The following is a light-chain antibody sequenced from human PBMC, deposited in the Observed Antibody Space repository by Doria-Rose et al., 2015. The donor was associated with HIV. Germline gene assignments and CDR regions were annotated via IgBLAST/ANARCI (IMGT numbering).Light chain of an antibody. CDR3: QQYGSSPPYT. V-gene: IGKV3-20*01. Sequence: GTLSLPPGERATLSCRASQSVSSSYLAWYQQKPGQAPRLLIYGASSRATGIPDRFSGSGSGTDFTLTISRLEPEDFAVYYCQQYGSSPPYTFGQGTKLEIK. CDR1: QSVSSSY. CDR2: GAS. J-gene: IGKJ2*01.